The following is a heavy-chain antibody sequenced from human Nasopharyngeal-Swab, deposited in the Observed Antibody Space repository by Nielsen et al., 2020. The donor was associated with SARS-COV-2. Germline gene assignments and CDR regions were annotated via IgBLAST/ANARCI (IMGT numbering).Heavy chain of an antibody. Sequence: GESLKISCTGSGFTFGDYAVTWVRQAPGKGLEWVSVISGSDYSTYYADSVKGRFTISRDNSKNTVSLQMNSLRVEDTAMYYCAKDRDSGDDSDDYYHYYGMDVWGQGTTVTVSS. J-gene: IGHJ6*02. CDR3: AKDRDSGDDSDDYYHYYGMDV. CDR1: GFTFGDYA. CDR2: ISGSDYST. V-gene: IGHV3-23*01. D-gene: IGHD5-12*01.